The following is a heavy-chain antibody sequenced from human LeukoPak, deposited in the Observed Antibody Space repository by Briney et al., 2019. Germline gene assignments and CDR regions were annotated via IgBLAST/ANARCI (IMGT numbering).Heavy chain of an antibody. CDR3: ARDYSSGWYDY. CDR2: IYYSGST. CDR1: GGSISSYY. Sequence: PSETLSLTCTVSGGSISSYYWSWIRQPPGKGLEWIGYIYYSGSTNYNPSLKSRVTISVDTSKNQFSLKLSSVTAADTAVYYCARDYSSGWYDYWGQGTPVTVSS. V-gene: IGHV4-59*01. D-gene: IGHD6-19*01. J-gene: IGHJ4*02.